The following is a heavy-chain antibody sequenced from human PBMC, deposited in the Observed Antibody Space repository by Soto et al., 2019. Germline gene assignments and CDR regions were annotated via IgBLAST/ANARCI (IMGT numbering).Heavy chain of an antibody. CDR2: ISADGNKK. CDR3: ATLRGGSTPFDY. V-gene: IGHV3-30-3*01. J-gene: IGHJ4*02. D-gene: IGHD3-16*01. Sequence: PGGSLRLPCAASGFTFSSCLMHWVRQAPGKGLEWVAAISADGNKKYYADSVRGRLTISRDNSEDTLNLQMTSLRIEDTAVYFCATLRGGSTPFDYWGQGTLVTVSS. CDR1: GFTFSSCL.